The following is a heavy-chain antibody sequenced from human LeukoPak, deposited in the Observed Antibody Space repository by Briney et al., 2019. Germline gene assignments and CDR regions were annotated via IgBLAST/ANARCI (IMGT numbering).Heavy chain of an antibody. Sequence: GEPLKISCKGSGYRFTSFWIAWVPQMPGKRLECMGIIYPGDSDTRYSPSFQGQVPNSADKPISTAYLQWSSLKASDTAMYYCARRITMVRGAHYGMDVWGQGTTVTVSS. J-gene: IGHJ6*02. V-gene: IGHV5-51*01. D-gene: IGHD3-10*01. CDR1: GYRFTSFW. CDR3: ARRITMVRGAHYGMDV. CDR2: IYPGDSDT.